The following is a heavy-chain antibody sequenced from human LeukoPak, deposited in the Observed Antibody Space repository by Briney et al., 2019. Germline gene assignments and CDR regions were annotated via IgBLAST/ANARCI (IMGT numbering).Heavy chain of an antibody. J-gene: IGHJ4*02. CDR3: AKEDMAVAGTLDY. Sequence: GGSLRLSCAASGLTFSNYAMSWVRQAPGKGLEWVSAIINSGGSTYYADSVKGRFTISRDNSKNTLYLQMNSLRAEDTAVYYCAKEDMAVAGTLDYWGRGTLVTVSS. V-gene: IGHV3-23*01. D-gene: IGHD6-19*01. CDR1: GLTFSNYA. CDR2: IINSGGST.